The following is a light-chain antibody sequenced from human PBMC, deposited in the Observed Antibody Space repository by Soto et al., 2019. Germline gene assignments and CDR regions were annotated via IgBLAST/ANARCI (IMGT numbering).Light chain of an antibody. CDR2: DTS. CDR1: QSVSSSH. Sequence: EIVMTQSPATLSVSPGERATLSCRASQSVSSSHLAWYQQKRGQAPRLLIYDTSTRATGIPDRFSGSGSGTDFTLTISRLEPEDFAVYHCQQYDSWTFGQGTKVDIK. V-gene: IGKV3-20*01. CDR3: QQYDSWT. J-gene: IGKJ1*01.